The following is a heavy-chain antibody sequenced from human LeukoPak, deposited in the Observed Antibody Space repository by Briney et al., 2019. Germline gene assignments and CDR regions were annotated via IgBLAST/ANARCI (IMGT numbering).Heavy chain of an antibody. D-gene: IGHD5-18*01. CDR1: GFSFSNYA. CDR3: AKTYVDTTFFDS. Sequence: GGSLRLSCVASGFSFSNYAINWVRQAPGKGLEWVSAISGSGGTIFYADSVKGRFAISRDNSKNTLYLQMTSLRAEGTAVYYCAKTYVDTTFFDSWGQGTRVTVSS. J-gene: IGHJ4*02. CDR2: ISGSGGTI. V-gene: IGHV3-23*01.